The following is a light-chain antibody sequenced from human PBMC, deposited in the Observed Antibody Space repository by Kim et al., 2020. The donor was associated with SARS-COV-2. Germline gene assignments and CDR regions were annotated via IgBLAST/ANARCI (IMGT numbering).Light chain of an antibody. CDR1: QGISNY. Sequence: ASVEDRVTMTCRASQGISNYLAWYQQQPGKVPKLLIYGASTLQSGVPSRFSGSGSGTDFTLTISSLQPEDVATYFCQQSNSTPRTFGQGTKVDIK. V-gene: IGKV1-27*01. CDR3: QQSNSTPRT. J-gene: IGKJ1*01. CDR2: GAS.